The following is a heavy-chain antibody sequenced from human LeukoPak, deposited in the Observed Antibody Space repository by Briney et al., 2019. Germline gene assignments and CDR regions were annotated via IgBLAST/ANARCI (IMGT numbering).Heavy chain of an antibody. V-gene: IGHV3-74*01. J-gene: IGHJ5*02. CDR1: GFTFSSYW. CDR3: ARRLEVATLGNWFDP. D-gene: IGHD6-19*01. CDR2: INSDGSST. Sequence: GGSLRLSCAASGFTFSSYWMHWVRQAPGKGLVWVSRINSDGSSTIYADSVKGRFTISRDNAKNTLYLQMNSLRAEDTAVYYCARRLEVATLGNWFDPWGQGTLVIVSP.